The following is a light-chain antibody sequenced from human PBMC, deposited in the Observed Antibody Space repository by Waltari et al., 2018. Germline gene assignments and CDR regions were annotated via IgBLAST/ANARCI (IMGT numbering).Light chain of an antibody. Sequence: DVVMTQSPDSLAVSLGERATINCKSSPSVLYSSNNKNYLAWYQQKPGQPPKLLIYWASIRESGVPDRFSGSGSGTDFTLTISSLQAEDVAVYYCQQYNRAPYTFGQGTKLEIK. J-gene: IGKJ2*01. CDR2: WAS. CDR1: PSVLYSSNNKNY. V-gene: IGKV4-1*01. CDR3: QQYNRAPYT.